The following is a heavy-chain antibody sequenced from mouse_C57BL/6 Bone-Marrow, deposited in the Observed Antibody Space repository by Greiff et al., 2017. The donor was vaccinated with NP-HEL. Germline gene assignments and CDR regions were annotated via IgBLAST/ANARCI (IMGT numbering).Heavy chain of an antibody. V-gene: IGHV1-55*01. J-gene: IGHJ2*01. D-gene: IGHD1-1*01. CDR3: AREGSFYYYGSSFFDY. Sequence: QVQLQQPGAELVKPGASVKMSCKASGYTFTSYWITWVKQRPGQGLEWIGDIYPGSGSTNYNEKFKSKATLTVDTSASTAYMQRSSLTSEDSAVYYCAREGSFYYYGSSFFDYWGQGTTLTVSS. CDR1: GYTFTSYW. CDR2: IYPGSGST.